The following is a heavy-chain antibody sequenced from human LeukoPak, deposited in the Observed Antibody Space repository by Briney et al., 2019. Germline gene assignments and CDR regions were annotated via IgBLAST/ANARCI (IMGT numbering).Heavy chain of an antibody. CDR2: ISYDGSNE. CDR1: GFTFSSYV. J-gene: IGHJ6*03. V-gene: IGHV3-30*04. Sequence: GRSLRLSCAASGFTFSSYVMHWVRQAPGKGLEWVAIISYDGSNEYYADSVKGRFTISGDSSKSTLYLQMNSLRPEDTAVYYCARDTGDGYTPLNYYYYMDVWGKGTTVTVSS. CDR3: ARDTGDGYTPLNYYYYMDV. D-gene: IGHD5-24*01.